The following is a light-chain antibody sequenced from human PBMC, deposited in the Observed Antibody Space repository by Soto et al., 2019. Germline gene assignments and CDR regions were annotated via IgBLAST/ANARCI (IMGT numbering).Light chain of an antibody. J-gene: IGLJ2*01. CDR3: SSYTSNNILV. CDR1: SSDIGGYNF. Sequence: QSVLTQPASVSGSPGQSITISCTGTSSDIGGYNFVSWYQQHPGEAPKLMIYEISNRPSGVSNRFSGSKSGNTASLTISGLQAEDEADYYCSSYTSNNILVFGGGTKLTVL. V-gene: IGLV2-14*03. CDR2: EIS.